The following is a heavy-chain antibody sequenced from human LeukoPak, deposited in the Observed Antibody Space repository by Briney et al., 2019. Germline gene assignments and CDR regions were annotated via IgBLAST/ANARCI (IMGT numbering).Heavy chain of an antibody. CDR1: GFIFSDYY. CDR3: GRNDAGDY. CDR2: IRYDGSNK. V-gene: IGHV3-30*02. J-gene: IGHJ4*02. Sequence: PGGSLRLSCAASGFIFSDYYMSWIRQAPGKGLEWVAFIRYDGSNKYYADSVKGRFTISRDNSKNTLYLQMNSLRAEDTAVYYCGRNDAGDYWGQGTLVTVSS. D-gene: IGHD1-1*01.